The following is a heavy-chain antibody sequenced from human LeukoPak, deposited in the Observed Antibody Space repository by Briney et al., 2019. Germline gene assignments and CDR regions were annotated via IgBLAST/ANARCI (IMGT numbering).Heavy chain of an antibody. CDR3: AKDSLARESGWFDY. Sequence: GGSLRLSCAASGFTFDDYAMHWVRQAPGKGLEWVSLISGDGGSTYYADSVKGRFTISRDNSKNSLYLQMNSLRTEDTALYCCAKDSLARESGWFDYWGQGTLVTVSS. V-gene: IGHV3-43*02. CDR2: ISGDGGST. CDR1: GFTFDDYA. J-gene: IGHJ4*02. D-gene: IGHD6-19*01.